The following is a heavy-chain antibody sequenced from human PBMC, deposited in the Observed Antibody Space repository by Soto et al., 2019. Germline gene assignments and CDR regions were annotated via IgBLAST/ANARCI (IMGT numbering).Heavy chain of an antibody. CDR2: INSDGSST. D-gene: IGHD2-2*01. J-gene: IGHJ6*03. CDR1: GFTFSSYW. CDR3: ARRARHCSSTSCYARYYYMDV. V-gene: IGHV3-74*01. Sequence: GGSLRLSCAASGFTFSSYWMHWVRQAPGKGLVWVSRINSDGSSTSYADSVKGRFTISRDNVKNTLYLQMNSLRAEDTAVYYCARRARHCSSTSCYARYYYMDVWGKGTTVTVSS.